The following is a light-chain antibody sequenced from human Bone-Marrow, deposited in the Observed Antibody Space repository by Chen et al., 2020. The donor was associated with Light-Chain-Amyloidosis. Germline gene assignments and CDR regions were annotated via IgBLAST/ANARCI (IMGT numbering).Light chain of an antibody. Sequence: IQMTQSPPTLSASIGDRVTITCRASQRLRDWLACYQQKPGKDPKLLIYKTSTLEYRVPARFSGSGSGTEFTLTISRLQPDDCGTYFCQQFNASFFFGGGTTVDVK. CDR3: QQFNASFF. CDR2: KTS. CDR1: QRLRDW. V-gene: IGKV1-5*03. J-gene: IGKJ4*01.